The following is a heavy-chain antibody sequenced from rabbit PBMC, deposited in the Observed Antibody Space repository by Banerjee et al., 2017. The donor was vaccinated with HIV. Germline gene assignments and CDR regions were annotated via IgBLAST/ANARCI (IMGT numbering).Heavy chain of an antibody. D-gene: IGHD1-1*01. V-gene: IGHV1S43*01. J-gene: IGHJ3*01. CDR3: ARDSGSGWYLDRLDL. CDR1: GIDFSNYD. Sequence: QSLEESGGDLVKPGASLTLTCTASGIDFSNYDMCWVRQAPGKGLEWIACIYTTSGTTWYASWVNGRFTISRSTSLNTVDLKMTSLTAADTATYFCARDSGSGWYLDRLDLWGPGTLVTVS. CDR2: IYTTSGTT.